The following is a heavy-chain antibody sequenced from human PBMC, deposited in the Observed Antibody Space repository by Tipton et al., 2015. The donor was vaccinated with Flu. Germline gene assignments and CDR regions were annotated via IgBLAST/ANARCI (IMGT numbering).Heavy chain of an antibody. CDR2: ISISGGRT. J-gene: IGHJ4*02. CDR1: GFTFSNYA. V-gene: IGHV3-23*01. D-gene: IGHD3-22*01. Sequence: SLRLSCEASGFTFSNYAMTWVRQAPGKGLEWVSGISISGGRTYHADPVKGRFTISRDNSKNTVYLQMNSLRVEDTAVYYCAKGDDYYDSSGYVDYWGQGTLVTVSS. CDR3: AKGDDYYDSSGYVDY.